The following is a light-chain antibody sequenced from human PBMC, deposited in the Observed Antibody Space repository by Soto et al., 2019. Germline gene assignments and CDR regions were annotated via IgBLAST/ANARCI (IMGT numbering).Light chain of an antibody. V-gene: IGKV1-5*03. J-gene: IGKJ4*01. Sequence: DIQMTQSPSTLSASVGDRVTITCRASQSINIWLAWFQQKPGKAPKLLIYRASTLESGVPTRFSGSGSGTEFTLTISSLQPDDFTTYYCRQYDSNPLTFGGGTKVDIK. CDR1: QSINIW. CDR2: RAS. CDR3: RQYDSNPLT.